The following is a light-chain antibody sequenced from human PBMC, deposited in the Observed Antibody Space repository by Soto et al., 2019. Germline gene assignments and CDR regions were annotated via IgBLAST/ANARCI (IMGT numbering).Light chain of an antibody. CDR2: GAS. J-gene: IGKJ4*01. CDR1: QSVRSSH. V-gene: IGKV3-20*01. Sequence: EIVLTQSPGTLSLSPGDSATLSCRASQSVRSSHLAWYQQMPGQAHRLLIYGASKRATGIPDRFSGSGSGTDFTLTISRLEPEDFAVYYCQQYSSSPLTFGGGTKVEIK. CDR3: QQYSSSPLT.